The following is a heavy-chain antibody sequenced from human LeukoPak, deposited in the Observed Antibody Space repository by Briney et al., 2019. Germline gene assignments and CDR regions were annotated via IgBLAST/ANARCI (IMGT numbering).Heavy chain of an antibody. J-gene: IGHJ2*01. V-gene: IGHV4-4*02. Sequence: SETLSLTCAVSGGSISSSNWWSWVRQPPGKGLEWIGEIYHSGSTNYNPSLKSRVTISVDKSKNQFSLKLSSVTAADTAVYYCARRKSISPRKKVVYSSSYWYFDLWGRGTLVTVSS. CDR1: GGSISSSNW. CDR3: ARRKSISPRKKVVYSSSYWYFDL. D-gene: IGHD2-15*01. CDR2: IYHSGST.